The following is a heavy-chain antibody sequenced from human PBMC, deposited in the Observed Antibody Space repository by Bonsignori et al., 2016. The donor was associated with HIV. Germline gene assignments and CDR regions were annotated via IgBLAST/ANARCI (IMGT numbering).Heavy chain of an antibody. J-gene: IGHJ2*01. CDR1: GFAFRTYC. V-gene: IGHV3-23*01. Sequence: ESQLLESGGNSRSAGGSSRLSCTASGFAFRTYCHELGSARLQGRVWSGVSGIGSSGTKAYYADSVKGRFTXSRDNSKNTLYLQMDSLTGADTAVYYCAKDQDNTDYYWYFDSLGP. D-gene: IGHD4-11*01. CDR2: IGSSGTKA. CDR3: AKDQDNTDYYWYFDS.